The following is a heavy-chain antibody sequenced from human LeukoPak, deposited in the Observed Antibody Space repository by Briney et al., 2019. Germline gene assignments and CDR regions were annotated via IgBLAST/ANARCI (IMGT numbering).Heavy chain of an antibody. CDR1: GFTFSNYW. CDR3: TRDSDSSRYAIDY. V-gene: IGHV3-74*01. Sequence: PGGSLRLSCAASGFTFSNYWMHWVRQAPGKGLVWVSRINSDGSSTSRADSVKGRFTISRDNAKNTLYPQMNSLRAEDTAVYYCTRDSDSSRYAIDYWGQGALVTVSS. D-gene: IGHD3-22*01. CDR2: INSDGSST. J-gene: IGHJ4*02.